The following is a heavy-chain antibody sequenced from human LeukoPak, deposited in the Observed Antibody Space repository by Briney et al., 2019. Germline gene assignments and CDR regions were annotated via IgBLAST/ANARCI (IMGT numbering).Heavy chain of an antibody. CDR1: EFTFSNYG. V-gene: IGHV3-30*19. CDR2: ISYDGSYK. CDR3: ARDFGILSGYADY. J-gene: IGHJ4*02. D-gene: IGHD3-3*01. Sequence: GGSLRLSCAASEFTFSNYGMHWVRQAPGKGPEWVIVISYDGSYKYYADSVRGRFTISRDNSKNTLYLQMKNLRPEDTAVYYCARDFGILSGYADYWGQGTLVTVSS.